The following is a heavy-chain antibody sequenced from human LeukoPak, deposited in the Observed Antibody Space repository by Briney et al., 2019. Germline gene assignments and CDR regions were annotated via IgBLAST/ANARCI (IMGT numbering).Heavy chain of an antibody. D-gene: IGHD4-11*01. J-gene: IGHJ4*02. CDR2: VFNGAT. CDR1: GGSISSSIYY. V-gene: IGHV4-39*01. Sequence: SETLSLTCIVSGGSISSSIYYWAWVRQPPGEGLEWIGTVFNGATQYSPTLRSRVTISVDTSKNQFSLKLSSVTAADTAVYYCARQSQKLPLFDYWGQGTLVTVSS. CDR3: ARQSQKLPLFDY.